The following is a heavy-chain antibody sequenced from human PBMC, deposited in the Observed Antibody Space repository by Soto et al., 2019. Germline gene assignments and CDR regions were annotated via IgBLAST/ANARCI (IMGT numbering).Heavy chain of an antibody. V-gene: IGHV2-5*02. CDR1: GFSLSTSGVG. CDR3: AHHPYYGLGTYSFDY. CDR2: IYWDDDK. D-gene: IGHD3-10*01. Sequence: QITLKESGPTLVKPTQTLTLTCTFSGFSLSTSGVGLGWIRQPPGNALEWLAVIYWDDDKRSSSSLKSRLTIIKDTSKNQVVLTMTNMDPVDTATYYCAHHPYYGLGTYSFDYWGQGILVTVSS. J-gene: IGHJ4*02.